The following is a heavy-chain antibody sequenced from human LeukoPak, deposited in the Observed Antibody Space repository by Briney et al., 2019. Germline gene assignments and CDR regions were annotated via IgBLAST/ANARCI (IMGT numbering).Heavy chain of an antibody. CDR3: ARDHGTYYYDSSGYYFDY. D-gene: IGHD3-22*01. J-gene: IGHJ4*02. Sequence: PGGSLRLSCAASGFTFSSYAMHWVRQAPGKGLEWVAVISYDGSNKYYADSVKGRFTISRDNSKNTLYLQMNSLRAEDTAVYYCARDHGTYYYDSSGYYFDYWGQGTLVTVSS. CDR2: ISYDGSNK. V-gene: IGHV3-30*04. CDR1: GFTFSSYA.